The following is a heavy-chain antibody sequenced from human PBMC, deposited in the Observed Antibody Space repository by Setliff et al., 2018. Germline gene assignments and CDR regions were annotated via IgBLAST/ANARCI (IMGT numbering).Heavy chain of an antibody. CDR3: ARGRGLEWLPESWFDP. Sequence: KASETLSLTCTVSGGSISSHYWSWIRQPPGKGLEWIGYIYYSGSTNYNPSLKSRVTISVDTSKNQFSLKLSSVTAADTAVYYCARGRGLEWLPESWFDPWGQGTLVTV. CDR1: GGSISSHY. V-gene: IGHV4-59*08. CDR2: IYYSGST. J-gene: IGHJ5*02. D-gene: IGHD3-3*01.